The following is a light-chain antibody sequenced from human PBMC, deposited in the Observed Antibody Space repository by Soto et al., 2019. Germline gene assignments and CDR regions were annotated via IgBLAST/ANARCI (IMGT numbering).Light chain of an antibody. V-gene: IGKV3-11*01. CDR3: QQRSNWPPVIT. Sequence: EIVLTQSPGTLSLSPGERATLSCRASQSFSSYLAWYQQKPGQAPRLLIYDASKRATGIPARFSGRGSGTDLTLTISSLEPEAFAVYYCQQRSNWPPVITFGQGTRLEIK. J-gene: IGKJ5*01. CDR1: QSFSSY. CDR2: DAS.